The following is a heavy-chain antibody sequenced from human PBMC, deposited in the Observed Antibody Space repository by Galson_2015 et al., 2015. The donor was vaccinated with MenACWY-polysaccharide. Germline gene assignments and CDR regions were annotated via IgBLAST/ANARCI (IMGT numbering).Heavy chain of an antibody. Sequence: SLRLSCAASGFTFSRYAMHWVRQAPGKGLEWVAVISYDATNKYDAESVKGRFSISRDNSKNTMYVQMNDLRAEDTATYYCARDYCGRTSCDGLDVWGQGTTVTVSS. CDR2: ISYDATNK. V-gene: IGHV3-30-3*01. J-gene: IGHJ6*02. CDR1: GFTFSRYA. CDR3: ARDYCGRTSCDGLDV. D-gene: IGHD3-10*01.